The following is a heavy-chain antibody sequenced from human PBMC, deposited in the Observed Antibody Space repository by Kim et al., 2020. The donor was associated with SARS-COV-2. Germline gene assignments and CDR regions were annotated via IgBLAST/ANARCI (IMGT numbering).Heavy chain of an antibody. CDR1: GGSISSSSYY. CDR3: ASNGDYEN. J-gene: IGHJ4*02. D-gene: IGHD4-17*01. CDR2: IYYSGST. V-gene: IGHV4-39*01. Sequence: SETLSLTCTVSGGSISSSSYYWGWIRQPPGKGLEWIGSIYYSGSTYYNPSLKSRVTISVDTSKNQFSLKLSSVTAADTAVYYCASNGDYENWGQGTLVTVSS.